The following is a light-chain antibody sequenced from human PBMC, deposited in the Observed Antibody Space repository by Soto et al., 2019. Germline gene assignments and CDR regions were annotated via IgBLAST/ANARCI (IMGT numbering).Light chain of an antibody. CDR2: GAS. V-gene: IGKV3-20*01. J-gene: IGKJ2*01. CDR1: QSINYNY. CDR3: QQYGNSPPYT. Sequence: EIELTQSPGTLSLSPGERATLSCRAGQSINYNYLAWYQHKLGQAPRLLIFGASTRASGVPDRFSGSGSGTDFTLTISRLEPEDFAVYYCQQYGNSPPYTFGQGTKVEIK.